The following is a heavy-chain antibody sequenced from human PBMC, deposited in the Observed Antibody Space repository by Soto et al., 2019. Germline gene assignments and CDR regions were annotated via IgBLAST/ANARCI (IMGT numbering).Heavy chain of an antibody. CDR2: ILYDGSKK. Sequence: RLSCVASGFNLNTYGIYLVRQAPGKGLQWVAQILYDGSKKHYADSVRGRFTITRDNSKNTVYLQMDSLRVDDTAMYYCVRDLALMADYWGQGTLVTVSS. CDR3: VRDLALMADY. J-gene: IGHJ4*02. D-gene: IGHD3-16*01. V-gene: IGHV3-30*03. CDR1: GFNLNTYG.